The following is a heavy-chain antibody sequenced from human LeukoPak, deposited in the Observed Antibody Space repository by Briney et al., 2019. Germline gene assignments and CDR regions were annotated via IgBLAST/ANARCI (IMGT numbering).Heavy chain of an antibody. CDR1: GGSISSYY. J-gene: IGHJ3*02. Sequence: SETLSLTCTVSGGSISSYYWSWIRQPPGKGLEWIGYIYYSGSTNYNPSLKSRVTISVDTSKNQFSLKLSSVTAADTAVYYCAREGYSSSPHDAFDIWGQGTMVTVSS. V-gene: IGHV4-59*01. CDR2: IYYSGST. CDR3: AREGYSSSPHDAFDI. D-gene: IGHD6-6*01.